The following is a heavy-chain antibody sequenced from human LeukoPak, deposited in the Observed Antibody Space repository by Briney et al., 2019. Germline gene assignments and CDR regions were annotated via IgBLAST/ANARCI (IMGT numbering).Heavy chain of an antibody. CDR3: ASSSGASWGYFDY. Sequence: GGSLRLSXSASGFTFSSYSMNWVRQAPGKGLEWVSSISSGSTYIYYADSVKGRFTLSRDNAKNSLYLQMNSPRAEDTAVYYCASSSGASWGYFDYWGQGTLVTVSS. CDR1: GFTFSSYS. D-gene: IGHD2-15*01. J-gene: IGHJ4*02. CDR2: ISSGSTYI. V-gene: IGHV3-21*01.